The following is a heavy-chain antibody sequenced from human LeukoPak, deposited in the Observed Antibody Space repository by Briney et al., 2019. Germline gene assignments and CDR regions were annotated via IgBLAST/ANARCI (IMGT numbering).Heavy chain of an antibody. CDR2: IIPILGIA. Sequence: ASVKVSCKASGGTFSSYAISWVRQAPGQGLEWMGRIIPILGIANYAQKFQGRVTITADKSTSTAYMELSSLRSEDTAVYYCARVRSSGFYDAFDFWGQGTMVTVSS. CDR1: GGTFSSYA. D-gene: IGHD6-19*01. CDR3: ARVRSSGFYDAFDF. V-gene: IGHV1-69*04. J-gene: IGHJ3*01.